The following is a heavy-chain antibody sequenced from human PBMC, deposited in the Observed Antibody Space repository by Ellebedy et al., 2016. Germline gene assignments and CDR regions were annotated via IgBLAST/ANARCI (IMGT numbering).Heavy chain of an antibody. D-gene: IGHD5-18*01. J-gene: IGHJ4*02. CDR1: GYTFTDNA. CDR2: INPNSSAT. V-gene: IGHV1-2*02. Sequence: ASVKVSCKASGYTFTDNAIHWVRQAPGESLEWMGWINPNSSATKYAQKFQGRVSMTRDTSISTAYMELTGLRSDDTAMYYCVRDVTASRDYWGQGTLVTVSS. CDR3: VRDVTASRDY.